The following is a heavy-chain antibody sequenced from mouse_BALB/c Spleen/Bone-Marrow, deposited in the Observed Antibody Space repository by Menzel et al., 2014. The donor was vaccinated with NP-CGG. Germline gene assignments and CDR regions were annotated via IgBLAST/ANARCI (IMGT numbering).Heavy chain of an antibody. V-gene: IGHV1-4*01. Sequence: VQMKKKREEEEKHEIKMKMSCKASGYTFTSYTMHWVKQRPGQGLEWIGYINPSSGYTNYNQKFKDKATLTADKSSSTAYMQLSSLTSEDAAVYYCARDWTIPFAHWGQGTLVTVTA. J-gene: IGHJ3*01. CDR2: INPSSGYT. D-gene: IGHD1-1*02. CDR1: GYTFTSYT. CDR3: ARDWTIPFAH.